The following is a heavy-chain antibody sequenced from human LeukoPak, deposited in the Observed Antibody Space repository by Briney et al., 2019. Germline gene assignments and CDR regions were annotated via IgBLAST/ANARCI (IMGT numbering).Heavy chain of an antibody. J-gene: IGHJ4*02. Sequence: SGGSLRLSCAASGSTLSTYDMHWVRQGPGEGLEWVAAVGTSGHTFYPDSVKGQFTISRENARNSVYLQMNSLSAGDTAVYYCVRSFYGDHPYWGQGTLVTVSS. CDR2: VGTSGHT. D-gene: IGHD4-17*01. CDR1: GSTLSTYD. V-gene: IGHV3-13*01. CDR3: VRSFYGDHPY.